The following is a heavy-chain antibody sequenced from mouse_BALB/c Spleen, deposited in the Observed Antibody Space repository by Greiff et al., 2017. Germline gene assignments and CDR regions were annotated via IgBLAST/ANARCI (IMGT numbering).Heavy chain of an antibody. CDR2: ISYSGST. CDR1: GDSITSGY. V-gene: IGHV3-8*02. CDR3: ARWGQLGPYAMDY. J-gene: IGHJ4*01. D-gene: IGHD3-2*01. Sequence: VQLKESGPSLVKPSQTLSLTCSVTGDSITSGYWNWIRKFPGNKLEYMGYISYSGSTYYNPSLKSRISITRDTSKNQYYLQLNSVTTEDTATYYCARWGQLGPYAMDYWGQGTSVTVSS.